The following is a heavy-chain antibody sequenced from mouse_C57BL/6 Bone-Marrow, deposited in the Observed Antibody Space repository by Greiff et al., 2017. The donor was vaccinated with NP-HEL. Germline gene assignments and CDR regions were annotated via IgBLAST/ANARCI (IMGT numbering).Heavy chain of an antibody. CDR2: IWTGGGP. V-gene: IGHV2-9-1*01. D-gene: IGHD3-2*02. J-gene: IGHJ4*01. CDR3: ASSGYYAMDY. Sequence: VKVVESGPGLVAPSQSLSITCTVSGFSLTSYAISWVRQPPGKGLEWLGVIWTGGGPNYNSALKSRLSISKDNSKSQVFLKMNSLQTDDTARYYCASSGYYAMDYWGQGTSVTVSS. CDR1: GFSLTSYA.